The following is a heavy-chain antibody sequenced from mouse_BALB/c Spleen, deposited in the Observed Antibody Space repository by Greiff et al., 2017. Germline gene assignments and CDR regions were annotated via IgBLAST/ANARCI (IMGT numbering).Heavy chain of an antibody. CDR3: TRWYRGGNFDY. CDR1: GYTFTSYW. J-gene: IGHJ2*01. CDR2: IDPSDSYT. Sequence: QVQLQQPGAELVKPGASVKMSCKASGYTFTSYWMHWVKQRPGQGLEWIGTIDPSDSYTSYNQKFKGKATLTVDTSSSTAYMQLSSLTSEDSAVYYCTRWYRGGNFDYWGQGTTLTVSS. D-gene: IGHD1-1*02. V-gene: IGHV1S127*01.